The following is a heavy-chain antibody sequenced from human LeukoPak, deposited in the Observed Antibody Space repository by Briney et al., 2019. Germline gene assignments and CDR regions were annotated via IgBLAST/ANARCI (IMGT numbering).Heavy chain of an antibody. J-gene: IGHJ6*03. CDR1: GFTFSSYG. CDR3: ARVFTMGYYYYYYMDV. D-gene: IGHD3-10*01. V-gene: IGHV3-48*04. Sequence: GGSLRLSCAASGFTFSSYGMSWVRQAPGEGLEWVSGISWNSGSIAYADSVKGRFTISRDNAKNSLYLQMNSLRAEDTAVYYCARVFTMGYYYYYYMDVWGKGTTVTVSS. CDR2: ISWNSGSI.